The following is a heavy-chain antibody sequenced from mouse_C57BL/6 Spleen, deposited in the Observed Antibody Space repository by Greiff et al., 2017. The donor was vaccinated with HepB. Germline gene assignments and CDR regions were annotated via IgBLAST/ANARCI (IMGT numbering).Heavy chain of an antibody. Sequence: EVKVVESGGGLVQPGGSLSLSCAASGFTFTDYYMSWVRQPPGKALEWLGFIRNKANGYTTEYSASVKGRFTISRDNSQSILYLQMNALRAEDSATYYCARYIYYYGSSPYYAMDYWGQGTSVTVSS. CDR2: IRNKANGYTT. CDR3: ARYIYYYGSSPYYAMDY. D-gene: IGHD1-1*01. J-gene: IGHJ4*01. CDR1: GFTFTDYY. V-gene: IGHV7-3*01.